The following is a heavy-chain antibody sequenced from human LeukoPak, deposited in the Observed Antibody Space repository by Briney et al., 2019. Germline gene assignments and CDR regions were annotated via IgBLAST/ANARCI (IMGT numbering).Heavy chain of an antibody. V-gene: IGHV4-39*07. D-gene: IGHD3-22*01. CDR2: IYYSGST. Sequence: SETLSLTCTVSGGSISSSSYYWGWIRQPPGKGLEWIGSIYYSGSTYYNPSLKSRVTISVDTSKNQFSLKLSSVTAADTAVYYCATLLYDSSGYYFDYWGQGTLVTVSS. J-gene: IGHJ4*02. CDR1: GGSISSSSYY. CDR3: ATLLYDSSGYYFDY.